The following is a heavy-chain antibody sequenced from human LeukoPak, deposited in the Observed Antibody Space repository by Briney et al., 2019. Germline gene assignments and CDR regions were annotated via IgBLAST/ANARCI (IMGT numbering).Heavy chain of an antibody. D-gene: IGHD7-27*01. CDR2: IIPIFGTA. J-gene: IGHJ3*02. Sequence: SVKVSCKASGGTFSSYAISWVRQAPGQGLEWMGGIIPIFGTANYAQKFQGRVTITADESTSTAYMELSSLRSEDTAVYYCARDLAGASNAFDIWGQGTMVTVSS. V-gene: IGHV1-69*01. CDR1: GGTFSSYA. CDR3: ARDLAGASNAFDI.